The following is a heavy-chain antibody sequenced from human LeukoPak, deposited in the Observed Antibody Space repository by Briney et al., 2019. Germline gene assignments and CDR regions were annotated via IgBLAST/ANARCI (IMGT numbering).Heavy chain of an antibody. CDR1: GFTFSRFN. D-gene: IGHD3-3*01. J-gene: IGHJ4*01. Sequence: GSLRLSCVASGFTFSRFNMHWVRQAPGKGLEWVALIWYDGTDTYYADAVKGRFTISRDDSKNTVYLQMNSLRAEDTAFYYCARGFLDFDFWGHGTLVTVSS. V-gene: IGHV3-33*01. CDR2: IWYDGTDT. CDR3: ARGFLDFDF.